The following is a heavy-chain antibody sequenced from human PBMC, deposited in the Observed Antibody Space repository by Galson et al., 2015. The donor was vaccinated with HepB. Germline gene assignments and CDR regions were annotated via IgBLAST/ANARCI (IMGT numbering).Heavy chain of an antibody. V-gene: IGHV3-23*01. CDR2: ISGSGGST. J-gene: IGHJ4*02. CDR1: GFTFSSYA. CDR3: AKGYGDPFDY. D-gene: IGHD4-17*01. Sequence: SLRLSCAASGFTFSSYAMSWVRQAPGKGLEWVSAISGSGGSTYYADSVKGRFTISRDNSKNTPYLQMNSLSAEDTAVYYCAKGYGDPFDYWGQGTLVTVSS.